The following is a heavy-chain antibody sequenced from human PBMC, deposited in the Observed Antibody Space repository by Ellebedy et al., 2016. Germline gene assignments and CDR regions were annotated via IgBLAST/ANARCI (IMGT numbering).Heavy chain of an antibody. CDR3: ARGVGGTSLNWFDP. CDR1: GFTFSSYT. CDR2: ITSSGSYI. Sequence: GGSLTLSXAASGFTFSSYTMNWVRQAPGKGLEWVSSITSSGSYIYYADSVKGRFTISRDNAKNSLYLQMNSLRAEDTAVYYCARGVGGTSLNWFDPWGQGTLVTVSS. J-gene: IGHJ5*02. V-gene: IGHV3-21*01. D-gene: IGHD3-16*01.